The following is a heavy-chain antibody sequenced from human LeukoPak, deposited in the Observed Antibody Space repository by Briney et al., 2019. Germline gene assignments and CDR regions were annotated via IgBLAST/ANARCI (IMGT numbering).Heavy chain of an antibody. CDR1: GFTFSSYS. CDR2: ISSSSSYI. J-gene: IGHJ4*02. D-gene: IGHD3-22*01. Sequence: PGASLRLSCAASGFTFSSYSMNWVRQAPGKGLGWVSSISSSSSYIYYADSVKGRFTISRDNAKNSLYLQMNSLRAEDTAVYYCARAITYYYDSSGYYFDYWGQGTLVTVSS. CDR3: ARAITYYYDSSGYYFDY. V-gene: IGHV3-21*01.